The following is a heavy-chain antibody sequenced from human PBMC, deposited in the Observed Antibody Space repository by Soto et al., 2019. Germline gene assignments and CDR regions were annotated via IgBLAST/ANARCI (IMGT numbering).Heavy chain of an antibody. J-gene: IGHJ6*02. CDR1: GFTFSSYE. D-gene: IGHD6-13*01. CDR2: ISSSGSTI. Sequence: LRLSCAASGFTFSSYEMNWVRQAPGKGLEWVSYISSSGSTIYYADSVKGRFTISRDNAKNSLYLQMNSLRAEDTAVYYCARDSSYSSSWYWYYYGMDVWGQGTTATVSS. V-gene: IGHV3-48*03. CDR3: ARDSSYSSSWYWYYYGMDV.